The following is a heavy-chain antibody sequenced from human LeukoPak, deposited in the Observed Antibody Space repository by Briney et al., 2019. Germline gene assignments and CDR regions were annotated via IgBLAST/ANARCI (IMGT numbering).Heavy chain of an antibody. D-gene: IGHD4/OR15-4a*01. CDR3: AKDGYAMVSFFDY. V-gene: IGHV3-23*01. CDR1: GFTFSSYA. CDR2: ISGSGGNT. J-gene: IGHJ4*02. Sequence: GGSLRLSCAASGFTFSSYAMTWVRQAPGKGLEWVSGISGSGGNTYYADSVKGRFTISRDNSKNTLYLQLNSLRAEDTAVYYCAKDGYAMVSFFDYWGQGTLVTVSS.